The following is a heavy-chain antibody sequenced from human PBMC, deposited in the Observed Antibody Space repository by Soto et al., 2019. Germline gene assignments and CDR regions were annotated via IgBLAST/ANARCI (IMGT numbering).Heavy chain of an antibody. Sequence: ASVKVSCKASGVSFTSSAVQWVRQARGQRLEWIGWIVVGSGNTNYAQKFRERVTITRDMSTSTAYMELSSLRSEDTAVYYCAVTGNYYGMDVWGQGTTVTVSS. V-gene: IGHV1-58*01. CDR2: IVVGSGNT. CDR3: AVTGNYYGMDV. J-gene: IGHJ6*02. CDR1: GVSFTSSA.